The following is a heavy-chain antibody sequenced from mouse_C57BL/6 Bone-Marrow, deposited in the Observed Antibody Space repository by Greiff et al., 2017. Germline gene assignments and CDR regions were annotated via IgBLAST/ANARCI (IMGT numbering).Heavy chain of an antibody. J-gene: IGHJ2*01. CDR1: GFNIKDDY. CDR3: NTGGGSR. CDR2: IDPENGDT. Sequence: VQLQQSGAELVRPGASVKLSCTASGFNIKDDYMHWVKQRPEQGLEWIGWIDPENGDTEYASKFQGKATITADTSSNTAYLQLSSLTSEDTAVYYCNTGGGSRWGQGTTLTVSS. V-gene: IGHV14-4*01.